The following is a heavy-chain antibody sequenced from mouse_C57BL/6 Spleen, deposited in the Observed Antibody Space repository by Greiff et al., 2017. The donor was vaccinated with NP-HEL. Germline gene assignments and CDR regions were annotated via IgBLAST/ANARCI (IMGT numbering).Heavy chain of an antibody. V-gene: IGHV1-74*01. J-gene: IGHJ1*03. Sequence: QVQLQQPGAELVKPGASVKVSCKASGYTFTSYWMHWVKQRPGQGLEWIGRIHPSDSDTNYNQKFKGKATLTVDKSSSTAYMQLSSLTSEDSAVYYCAISIITTVVATDWYFDVWGTGTTVTVSS. CDR2: IHPSDSDT. D-gene: IGHD1-1*01. CDR3: AISIITTVVATDWYFDV. CDR1: GYTFTSYW.